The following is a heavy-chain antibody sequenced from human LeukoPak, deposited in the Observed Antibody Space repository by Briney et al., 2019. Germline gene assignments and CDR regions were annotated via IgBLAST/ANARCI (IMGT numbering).Heavy chain of an antibody. CDR1: GFTFSSYA. CDR2: ISYDGSNK. CDR3: ARGSVVVAATREIDY. Sequence: GRSLRLSCAASGFTFSSYAMHWVRQAPGKGLEWEAVISYDGSNKYYADSVKGRFTISRDNSKNTLYLQMNSLRAEDTAVYYCARGSVVVAATREIDYWGQGTLVTVSS. D-gene: IGHD2-15*01. J-gene: IGHJ4*02. V-gene: IGHV3-30-3*01.